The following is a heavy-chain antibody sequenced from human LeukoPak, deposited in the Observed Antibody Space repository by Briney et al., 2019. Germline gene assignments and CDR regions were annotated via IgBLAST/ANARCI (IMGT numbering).Heavy chain of an antibody. J-gene: IGHJ4*02. CDR2: ISSSSSYI. Sequence: GGSLRLSCAASGFTFSSYSMNWVRQAPGKGLEWVSSISSSSSYIYYADSVKGRFTISRDNSKNTLYPQMNSLRAEDTAVYYCARNGYTSSWYRSWGQGTLVTVSS. CDR1: GFTFSSYS. D-gene: IGHD6-13*01. V-gene: IGHV3-21*04. CDR3: ARNGYTSSWYRS.